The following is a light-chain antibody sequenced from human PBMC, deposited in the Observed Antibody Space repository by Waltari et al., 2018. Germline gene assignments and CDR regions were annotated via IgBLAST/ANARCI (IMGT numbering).Light chain of an antibody. CDR3: QQTYRTPRT. CDR1: QNIGTY. J-gene: IGKJ1*01. CDR2: GAS. Sequence: DIQMTQSPSSLSASVGDRVTISCRASQNIGTYLHWYPQRPGAAPKLLIYGASSLQSGVPSRFRGSKSGTDFTLTISSLQPEDSATYYCQQTYRTPRTFGQGTKVEL. V-gene: IGKV1-39*01.